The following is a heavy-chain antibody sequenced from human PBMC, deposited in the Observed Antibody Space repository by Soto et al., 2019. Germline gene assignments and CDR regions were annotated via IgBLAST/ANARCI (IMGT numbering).Heavy chain of an antibody. CDR2: ISAYNGNT. Sequence: ASVKVSCKTSGYSFITNAMHWVRQAPGQRLEWMGWISAYNGNTNYAQKLQGRVTMTTDTSTSTAYMELSRLRSDDTAVYYCARTGGWYPMAVWGQGTTVTVSS. CDR1: GYSFITNA. CDR3: ARTGGWYPMAV. D-gene: IGHD6-19*01. J-gene: IGHJ6*02. V-gene: IGHV1-18*01.